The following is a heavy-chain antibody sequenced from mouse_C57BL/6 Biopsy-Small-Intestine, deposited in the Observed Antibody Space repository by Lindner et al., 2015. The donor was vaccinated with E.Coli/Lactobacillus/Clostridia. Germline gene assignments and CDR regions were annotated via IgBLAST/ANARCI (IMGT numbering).Heavy chain of an antibody. CDR2: IYPRSDNT. D-gene: IGHD1-1*01. CDR1: GYTFTSYS. V-gene: IGHV1-81*01. Sequence: VKLQESGAELARPGASVKLSCKASGYTFTSYSINWVKQRTGQGLEWIGEIYPRSDNTYYNEKFKGKATLTADKSSSTATGMELRSLTSEDSAVYICARGGSFITTVLSFDYWGQGTTLTVSS. CDR3: ARGGSFITTVLSFDY. J-gene: IGHJ2*01.